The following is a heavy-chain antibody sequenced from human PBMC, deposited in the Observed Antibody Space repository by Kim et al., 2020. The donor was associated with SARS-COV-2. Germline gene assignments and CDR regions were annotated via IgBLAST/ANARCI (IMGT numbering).Heavy chain of an antibody. CDR3: ARGGNYDFWSGYYVFDY. Sequence: ASVKVSCKASGYTFTSYGISWVRQAPGQGLEWMGWISAYNGNTNYAQKLQGRVTMTTDTSTSTAYMELRSLRSDDTAVYYCARGGNYDFWSGYYVFDYWGQGTLVTVSS. J-gene: IGHJ4*02. CDR2: ISAYNGNT. D-gene: IGHD3-3*01. V-gene: IGHV1-18*04. CDR1: GYTFTSYG.